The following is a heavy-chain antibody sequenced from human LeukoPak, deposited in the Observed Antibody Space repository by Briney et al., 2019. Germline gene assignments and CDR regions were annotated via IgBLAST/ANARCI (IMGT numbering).Heavy chain of an antibody. Sequence: SETLSLTCTVSGGSISSSNYNWGWIRQPPGKGLEWIGTIYYTGSTYYNPSLKSRVTMSVDTSKNQFSLNLSSVTAADTAVYYCARHVVSSGSWYYFDYWGQGTLVTVSS. J-gene: IGHJ4*02. D-gene: IGHD1-26*01. V-gene: IGHV4-39*01. CDR3: ARHVVSSGSWYYFDY. CDR2: IYYTGST. CDR1: GGSISSSNYN.